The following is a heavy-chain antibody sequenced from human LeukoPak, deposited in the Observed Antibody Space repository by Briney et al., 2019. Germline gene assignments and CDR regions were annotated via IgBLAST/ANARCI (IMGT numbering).Heavy chain of an antibody. CDR1: GFTFSHYL. CDR2: INTDGSST. J-gene: IGHJ4*02. CDR3: VRDCNYGSRSPYGYYDY. D-gene: IGHD3-10*01. Sequence: GGSLRLSCAASGFTFSHYLMHWVRQAPGKGLVWVSHINTDGSSTTYADSVKGRFTISRDNAKDTLFLQMDSLRADDTAVYYCVRDCNYGSRSPYGYYDYWGQGVLVTVTS. V-gene: IGHV3-74*01.